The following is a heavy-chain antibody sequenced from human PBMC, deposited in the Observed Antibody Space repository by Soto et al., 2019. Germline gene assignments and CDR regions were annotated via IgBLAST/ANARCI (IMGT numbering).Heavy chain of an antibody. J-gene: IGHJ6*02. CDR3: ARGGYYYYGMDV. V-gene: IGHV4-30-4*01. CDR1: GGSISSCDYY. CDR2: IYYSGST. Sequence: SETLSLTCTVSGGSISSCDYYWSWIRQPPGKGLEWIGYIYYSGSTYYNPSLKSRVTISVDTSKNQFSLKLSSVTAADTAVYYCARGGYYYYGMDVWGQGTTVTVSS.